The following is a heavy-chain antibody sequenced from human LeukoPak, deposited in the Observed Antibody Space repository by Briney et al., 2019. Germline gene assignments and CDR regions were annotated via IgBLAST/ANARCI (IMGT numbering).Heavy chain of an antibody. D-gene: IGHD3-10*02. J-gene: IGHJ3*01. Sequence: GGSLRLSCAASGFTVSSNYMSWVRQAPGKGLEWVSVIYSGGSTYYADSVKGRFTISRDNSKNSLYLQMNSLRAEDTAVYYCARHRGPSFYNVAAGYLGAFEVWGQGTRVTVSS. CDR3: ARHRGPSFYNVAAGYLGAFEV. CDR2: IYSGGST. V-gene: IGHV3-53*01. CDR1: GFTVSSNY.